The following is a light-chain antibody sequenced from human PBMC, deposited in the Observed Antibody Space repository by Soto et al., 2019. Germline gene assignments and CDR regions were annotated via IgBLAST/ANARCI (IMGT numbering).Light chain of an antibody. Sequence: EIVLTQSPGTLSLSPGERATLSCRASQSVSSSYLAWYQQKPGEAPRLLIYGASRRATGTPDSFSGSGSGTVFALTISRLEPEDFVVYYWQQLGSSPPWTFGQGTKVEIK. J-gene: IGKJ1*01. CDR2: GAS. CDR1: QSVSSSY. CDR3: QQLGSSPPWT. V-gene: IGKV3-20*01.